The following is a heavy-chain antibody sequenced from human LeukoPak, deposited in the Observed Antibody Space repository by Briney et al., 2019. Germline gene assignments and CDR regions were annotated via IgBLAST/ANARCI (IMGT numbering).Heavy chain of an antibody. CDR1: GFTFSSYG. V-gene: IGHV3-30*18. CDR3: AKSPGVERRGRNYFDY. Sequence: GGSLRLSCAASGFTFSSYGMHWVRQAPGKGLEWVAVISYDGSNKYYADSVKGRFTISRDNSKNTLYLQMNSLRAEDTAVYYCAKSPGVERRGRNYFDYWGQGTLVTVSS. D-gene: IGHD1-1*01. J-gene: IGHJ4*02. CDR2: ISYDGSNK.